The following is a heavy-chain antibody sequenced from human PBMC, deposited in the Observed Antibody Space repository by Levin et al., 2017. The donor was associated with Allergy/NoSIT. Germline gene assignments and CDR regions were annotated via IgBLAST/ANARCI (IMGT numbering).Heavy chain of an antibody. CDR3: ARGGGYCSGGSCYHYYYYYMDV. V-gene: IGHV3-30-3*01. Sequence: EGSLRLSCAASGFTFSSYAMHWVRQAPGKGLEWVAVISYDGSNKYYADSVKGRFTISRDNSKNTLYLQMNSLRAEDTAVYYCARGGGYCSGGSCYHYYYYYMDVWGKGTTVTVSS. J-gene: IGHJ6*03. D-gene: IGHD2-15*01. CDR2: ISYDGSNK. CDR1: GFTFSSYA.